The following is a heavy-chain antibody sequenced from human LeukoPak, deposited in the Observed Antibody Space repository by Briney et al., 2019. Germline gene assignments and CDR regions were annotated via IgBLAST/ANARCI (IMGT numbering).Heavy chain of an antibody. CDR3: ARHLGYCGTTSCFGRAYWFDP. V-gene: IGHV4-59*08. CDR1: DGSISSYY. Sequence: PSETLSLTCTVSDGSISSYYWSWIRQPPGKGLEWIGYIYYRGSTNYNPSLQSRVTISVDTSKNQFSLNLKSVTAADTAVYYCARHLGYCGTTSCFGRAYWFDPWGQGTLVTVSS. D-gene: IGHD2-2*01. J-gene: IGHJ5*02. CDR2: IYYRGST.